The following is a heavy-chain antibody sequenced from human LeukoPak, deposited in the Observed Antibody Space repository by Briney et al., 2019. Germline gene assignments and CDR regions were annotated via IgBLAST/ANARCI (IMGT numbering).Heavy chain of an antibody. CDR2: ISSSSSYI. J-gene: IGHJ6*04. CDR3: VRDPDYGVLYFV. CDR1: GFTVSSNY. Sequence: GGSLRLSCAASGFTVSSNYMNWVRQAPGKGLEWVSSISSSSSYIYYADSVKGRFTISRDNAKNSLYLQMNSLRAEDTAVYYCVRDPDYGVLYFVWGKGTTVTVSS. D-gene: IGHD4/OR15-4a*01. V-gene: IGHV3-21*01.